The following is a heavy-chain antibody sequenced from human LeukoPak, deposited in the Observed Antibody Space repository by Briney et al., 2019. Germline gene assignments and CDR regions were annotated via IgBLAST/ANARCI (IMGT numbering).Heavy chain of an antibody. Sequence: TGGSLGLSCAASGFTFSSYAMIWVRQAPGEGLVWVSAISGSGGSTYYADSVKGRFTICRDNSKNTLFLQMNSLRAADTAVYYCAKEEAVLGRSIDYWGQGTLVTVSS. D-gene: IGHD3-3*02. J-gene: IGHJ4*02. CDR3: AKEEAVLGRSIDY. CDR1: GFTFSSYA. CDR2: ISGSGGST. V-gene: IGHV3-23*01.